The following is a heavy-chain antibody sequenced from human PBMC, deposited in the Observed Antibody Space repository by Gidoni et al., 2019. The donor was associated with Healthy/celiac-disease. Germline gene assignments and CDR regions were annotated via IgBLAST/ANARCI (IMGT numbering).Heavy chain of an antibody. J-gene: IGHJ4*02. V-gene: IGHV1-46*01. D-gene: IGHD7-27*01. CDR1: GSTFTSYY. CDR3: ARGVNGGMDFDD. Sequence: QVQLVQSGAEVKKPGASVKVSCQASGSTFTSYYMHWVRQAPGQGLEWMGIINPSGGSTSYEQKFQGRVTMTRDTSTSTGYMELSSLRSEDTAVYYCARGVNGGMDFDDWGQGTLVTVSS. CDR2: INPSGGST.